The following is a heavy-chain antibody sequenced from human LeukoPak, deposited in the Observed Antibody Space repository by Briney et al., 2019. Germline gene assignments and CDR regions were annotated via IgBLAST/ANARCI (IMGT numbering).Heavy chain of an antibody. V-gene: IGHV3-7*03. J-gene: IGHJ4*02. CDR3: VRGYSGYAY. CDR2: IKQDGSEK. Sequence: PGGSLRLSCAASGFTFSDYYMSWIRQAPGNGLEWVANIKQDGSEKYYVDSVKGRFTISRDNAKNSLYLQMNSLRAEDTAVYYCVRGYSGYAYWGQGTLVTVSS. D-gene: IGHD5-12*01. CDR1: GFTFSDYY.